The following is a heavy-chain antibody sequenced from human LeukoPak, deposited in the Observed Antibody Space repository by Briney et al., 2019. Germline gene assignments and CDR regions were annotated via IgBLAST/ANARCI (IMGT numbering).Heavy chain of an antibody. V-gene: IGHV4-34*10. CDR1: SGSFSGYY. D-gene: IGHD2-8*02. CDR2: INHSVGT. Sequence: SETLSLTCSVYSGSFSGYYWSWIRQPPGKGLEWIGEINHSVGTNYNPSLKSRVTMSQDTSKNQFSLKLSSVTAADTAVYYCATYRQVLLPFESWGQGTLVTVSS. J-gene: IGHJ4*02. CDR3: ATYRQVLLPFES.